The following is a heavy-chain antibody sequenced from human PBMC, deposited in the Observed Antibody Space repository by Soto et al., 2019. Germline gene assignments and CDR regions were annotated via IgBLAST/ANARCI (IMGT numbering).Heavy chain of an antibody. CDR2: INPNSGGT. CDR1: GYTFTGYY. CDR3: ARDVSSGRDGYSPSFDY. D-gene: IGHD4-4*01. V-gene: IGHV1-2*04. Sequence: QVQLVQSGAEVKKPGASVKVSCKASGYTFTGYYMHWVRQAPGQGLEWMGWINPNSGGTNYAQKFQGWVTMTRDTSISTAYMELSRLRSDDTAVYYCARDVSSGRDGYSPSFDYWGQGPLVTVSS. J-gene: IGHJ4*02.